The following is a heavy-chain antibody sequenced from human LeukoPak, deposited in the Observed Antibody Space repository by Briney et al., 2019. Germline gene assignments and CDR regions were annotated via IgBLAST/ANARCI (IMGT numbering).Heavy chain of an antibody. CDR1: GGTFSSYA. CDR2: IIPIFGTA. Sequence: GSSVKVSCKASGGTFSSYAISWVRQAPGQGLEWMGGIIPIFGTANYAQKFQGRVTITTDESTSTAYMELSSLRSEDTAVYYCARGATYCTNGVCYDPGTFDAFDIWGQGTMVTVSS. J-gene: IGHJ3*02. V-gene: IGHV1-69*05. CDR3: ARGATYCTNGVCYDPGTFDAFDI. D-gene: IGHD2-8*01.